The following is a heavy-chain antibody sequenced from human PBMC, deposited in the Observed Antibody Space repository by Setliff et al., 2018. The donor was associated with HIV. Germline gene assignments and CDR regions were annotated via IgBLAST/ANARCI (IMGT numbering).Heavy chain of an antibody. Sequence: PSETLSLTCAVSGVSITSATYYWSWIRHSPGKGLEWIGYIDYSGSTYYNPSLQSRVTISVHTSKNHFSLKLSSVTAADTALYYCARHAPSGELYYFDYWGQGTLVTVSS. CDR2: IDYSGST. D-gene: IGHD3-10*01. CDR3: ARHAPSGELYYFDY. V-gene: IGHV4-39*01. CDR1: GVSITSATYY. J-gene: IGHJ4*02.